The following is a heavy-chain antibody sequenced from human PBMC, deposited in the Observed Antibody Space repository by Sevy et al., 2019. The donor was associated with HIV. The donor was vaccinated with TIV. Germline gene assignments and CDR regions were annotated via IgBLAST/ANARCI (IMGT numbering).Heavy chain of an antibody. D-gene: IGHD3-9*01. J-gene: IGHJ4*02. CDR2: IGSSGPG. CDR1: GASITSYY. Sequence: SETLSLTCNGSGASITSYYWSWIRQPPGKGLEWVGDIGSSGPGNYNPSLKSRVTLSVDTTKSHFSLKLRSVTAVDTAVYYCARSRYYFDSWGQGALVTVSS. CDR3: ARSRYYFDS. V-gene: IGHV4-4*08.